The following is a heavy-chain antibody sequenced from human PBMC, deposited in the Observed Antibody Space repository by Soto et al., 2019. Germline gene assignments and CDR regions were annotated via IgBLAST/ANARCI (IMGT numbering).Heavy chain of an antibody. D-gene: IGHD5-18*01. Sequence: ASVKVSCKASGGTFSSYAISWGRQAPGQGLEWMGGIIPIFGTANYAQKFQGRVTITADESTSTAYMELSSLRSEDTAVYYCARDPGGDTAMESYYYGMDVWGQATTVTVS. CDR2: IIPIFGTA. CDR3: ARDPGGDTAMESYYYGMDV. J-gene: IGHJ6*02. CDR1: GGTFSSYA. V-gene: IGHV1-69*13.